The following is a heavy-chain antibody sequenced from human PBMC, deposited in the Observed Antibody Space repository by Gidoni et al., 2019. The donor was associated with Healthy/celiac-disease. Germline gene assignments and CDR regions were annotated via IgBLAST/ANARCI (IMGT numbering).Heavy chain of an antibody. V-gene: IGHV1-2*04. Sequence: MGWINPNSGGTNYAQKFQGWVTMTRDTSISTAYMELSRLRSDDTAVYYCATSQIQGPNQNNWFDPWGQGTLVTVSS. CDR2: INPNSGGT. J-gene: IGHJ5*02. CDR3: ATSQIQGPNQNNWFDP.